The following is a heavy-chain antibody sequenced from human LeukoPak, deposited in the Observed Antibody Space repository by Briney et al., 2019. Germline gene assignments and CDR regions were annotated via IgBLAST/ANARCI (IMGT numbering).Heavy chain of an antibody. D-gene: IGHD3-22*01. Sequence: GGSLRLSCTPSGFTFDDYAMHWVRQAPGKGLEWVSGISWNSGSIGYADSVKGRFTISRDNAKNSLYLQMSSLRAEDTALYYCAKAYYYDSSGYYLPFDYWGQGTLVTVSS. CDR1: GFTFDDYA. CDR2: ISWNSGSI. CDR3: AKAYYYDSSGYYLPFDY. J-gene: IGHJ4*02. V-gene: IGHV3-9*01.